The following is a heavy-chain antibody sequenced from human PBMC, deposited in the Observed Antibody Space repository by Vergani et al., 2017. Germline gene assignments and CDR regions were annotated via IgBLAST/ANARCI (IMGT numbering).Heavy chain of an antibody. V-gene: IGHV3-49*04. CDR1: GFTFGDYA. CDR3: TRGSDDGDHPRRSYWYFDL. D-gene: IGHD4-17*01. Sequence: EVQLVESGGGLVQPGRSLRLSCTASGFTFGDYAMSWVRQAPGKGLEWVGFIRSKAYGGTTEYAASVKGRFTISRDDSKSIAYLQMNSLKTEDTAVYYCTRGSDDGDHPRRSYWYFDLWGRGTLVTVSS. J-gene: IGHJ2*01. CDR2: IRSKAYGGTT.